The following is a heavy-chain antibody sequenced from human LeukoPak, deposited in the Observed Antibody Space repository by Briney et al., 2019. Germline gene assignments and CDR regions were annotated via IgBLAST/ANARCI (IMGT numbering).Heavy chain of an antibody. Sequence: SETLSLACPVSGGSISSSSYYWGWIREPPGKGLEWIGSIYYSGSTYYNPSLKSRVTISVDTSKNQFSLKLSAVTAADTAVYYCARGLVTCTSHYFFDYWGQGTLVTVSS. J-gene: IGHJ4*02. D-gene: IGHD2-2*01. CDR1: GGSISSSSYY. CDR2: IYYSGST. CDR3: ARGLVTCTSHYFFDY. V-gene: IGHV4-39*01.